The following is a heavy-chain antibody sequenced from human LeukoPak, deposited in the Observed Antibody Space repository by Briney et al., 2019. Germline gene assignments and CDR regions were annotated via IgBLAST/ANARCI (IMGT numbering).Heavy chain of an antibody. CDR1: GGSISSGSYY. V-gene: IGHV4-39*07. CDR3: ARGDYYDSSGWGYYFDY. CDR2: IYYSGST. D-gene: IGHD3-22*01. J-gene: IGHJ4*02. Sequence: SETLSLTCTVSGGSISSGSYYWGWIRQPPGKGLEWIGSIYYSGSTYYNPSLKSRVTISVDTSKNQFSLKLSSVTAADTAVYYCARGDYYDSSGWGYYFDYWGQGTLVTVSS.